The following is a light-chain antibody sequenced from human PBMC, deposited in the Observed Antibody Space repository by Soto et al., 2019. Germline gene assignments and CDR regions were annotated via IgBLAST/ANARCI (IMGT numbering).Light chain of an antibody. CDR2: GAS. Sequence: EIVLTQSPGTLSLSPGARDPLSCRASQSVTSNYLAWCQQKPGQAPRLLVYGASSRATGISDRFSGSGSGTDFTLTISSLEPEDFAVYYCQQRSDWPLTFGGGTKVDIK. V-gene: IGKV3D-20*02. CDR1: QSVTSNY. CDR3: QQRSDWPLT. J-gene: IGKJ4*01.